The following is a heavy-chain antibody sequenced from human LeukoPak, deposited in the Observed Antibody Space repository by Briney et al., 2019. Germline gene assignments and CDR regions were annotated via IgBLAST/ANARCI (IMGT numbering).Heavy chain of an antibody. D-gene: IGHD6-19*01. Sequence: PGRSLRLSCEASGFTFSSYGMHWVRQAPGKGLEWVAVIWYDGSNKYYADSVKGRFTISRDNSKNTLYLQMNSLRAEDTAVYYCAKALSIAVAGTGVLYFDYWGQGTLVTVSS. V-gene: IGHV3-33*06. CDR1: GFTFSSYG. J-gene: IGHJ4*02. CDR2: IWYDGSNK. CDR3: AKALSIAVAGTGVLYFDY.